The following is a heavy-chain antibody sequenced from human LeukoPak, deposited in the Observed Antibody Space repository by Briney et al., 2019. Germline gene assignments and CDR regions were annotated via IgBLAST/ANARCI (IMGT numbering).Heavy chain of an antibody. J-gene: IGHJ4*02. CDR1: NDSISPLY. D-gene: IGHD6-13*01. CDR3: ARGGSAAKYYFDS. V-gene: IGHV4-59*11. CDR2: IFYSGTT. Sequence: SETLSLTCTVSNDSISPLYWGWIRQPPGRGLEFIGYIFYSGTTNFNPSLKSRVTLSVDTSKNQFSLRLNSVAAADTAVYYCARGGSAAKYYFDSWGQGTLVTVSS.